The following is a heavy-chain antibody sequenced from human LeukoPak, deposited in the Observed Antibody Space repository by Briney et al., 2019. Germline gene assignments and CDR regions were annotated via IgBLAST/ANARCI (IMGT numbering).Heavy chain of an antibody. CDR1: PPPPRPPH. D-gene: IGHD3-10*01. J-gene: IGHJ6*02. Sequence: KTGGSLRLSRAPSPPPPRPPHTRPPPHPPPPPPPPPPYITRRGSTIYYADSVKGRFTISRDNAKNSLYLQMNSLRAEDTAVYYCARVMGDGSGSYPDYYGMDVWGQGTTVTVSS. V-gene: IGHV3-11*01. CDR3: ARVMGDGSGSYPDYYGMDV. CDR2: ITRRGSTI.